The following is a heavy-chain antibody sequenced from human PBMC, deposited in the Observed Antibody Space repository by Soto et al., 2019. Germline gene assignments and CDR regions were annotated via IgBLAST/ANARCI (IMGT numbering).Heavy chain of an antibody. J-gene: IGHJ5*02. Sequence: SVKVSCKASGGTFSSYAISWVRQAPGQGLEWMGGIIPIFGTAIYAQKFQGRVTMTEDTSTDTAYMELSGLRSEDTAVYYCATARGSYFSWGQGTLVTVSS. CDR3: ATARGSYFS. CDR1: GGTFSSYA. V-gene: IGHV1-69*06. CDR2: IIPIFGTA. D-gene: IGHD1-26*01.